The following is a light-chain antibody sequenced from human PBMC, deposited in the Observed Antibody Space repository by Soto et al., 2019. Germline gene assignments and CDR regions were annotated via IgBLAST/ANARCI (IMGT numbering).Light chain of an antibody. Sequence: QSALTQPASVSGSPGQSITISCTGTSSAVGGYNYVSWYQQHPGKAPKLMIYDVSHRPAGVANLFAGSKSGNTASLTSAGLQAEDETDYYGSSYTSSSALVVFGGGTKLTVL. J-gene: IGLJ2*01. V-gene: IGLV2-14*01. CDR1: SSAVGGYNY. CDR3: SSYTSSSALVV. CDR2: DVS.